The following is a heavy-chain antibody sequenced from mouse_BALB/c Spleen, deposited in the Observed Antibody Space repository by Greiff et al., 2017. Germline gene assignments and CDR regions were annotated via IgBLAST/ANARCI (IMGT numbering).Heavy chain of an antibody. Sequence: EVKLVESGGGLVQPGGSMKLSCVASGFTFSNYWMNWVRQSPEKGLEWVAEIRLKSNNYATHYAVSVKGRFTISRDDSKSSVYLQMNNLRAEDTGIYYCTWGYYAMDYWGQGTSVTGSS. CDR1: GFTFSNYW. CDR3: TWGYYAMDY. V-gene: IGHV6-6*02. CDR2: IRLKSNNYAT. J-gene: IGHJ4*01.